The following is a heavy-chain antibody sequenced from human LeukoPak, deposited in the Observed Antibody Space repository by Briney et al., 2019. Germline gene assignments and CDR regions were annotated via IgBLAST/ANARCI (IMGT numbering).Heavy chain of an antibody. Sequence: SETLSLTCTVSGGSISSSNYYWGWIRQPPGKGMEWIGNIFYSGNTYYNPSLKSRVTISVDTSKNQFSLRLSSVTAADTAVYYCARLGGYSYGSSYYFDYWGQGTLVTVSS. CDR2: IFYSGNT. D-gene: IGHD5-18*01. V-gene: IGHV4-39*01. CDR3: ARLGGYSYGSSYYFDY. CDR1: GGSISSSNYY. J-gene: IGHJ4*02.